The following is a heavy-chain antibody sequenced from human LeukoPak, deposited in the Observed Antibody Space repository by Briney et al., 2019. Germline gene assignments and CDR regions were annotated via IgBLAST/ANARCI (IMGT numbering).Heavy chain of an antibody. Sequence: SETLSLTCTVPGGSISSSSYYWGWIRQPPGKGLEWIGSIHYSGSTYYNPSLKSRVTISVDTSKNQFSLKLSSVTAADTAVYYCARGEQSIDYWGQGTLVTVSS. J-gene: IGHJ4*02. CDR1: GGSISSSSYY. CDR2: IHYSGST. CDR3: ARGEQSIDY. V-gene: IGHV4-39*01. D-gene: IGHD1-26*01.